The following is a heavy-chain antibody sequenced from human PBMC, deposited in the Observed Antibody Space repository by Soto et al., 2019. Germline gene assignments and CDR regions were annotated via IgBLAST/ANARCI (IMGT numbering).Heavy chain of an antibody. CDR3: ARVLRPLIVVVINPLDAFDI. CDR2: INAGNGKT. CDR1: GYTFTSYA. V-gene: IGHV1-3*01. J-gene: IGHJ3*02. D-gene: IGHD3-22*01. Sequence: ASVKVSCKASGYTFTSYAMHWVRQAPGQRLEWMGWINAGNGKTKYSQKFQGRVTITRDTSTSTAYMELSSLRSEDTAVYYCARVLRPLIVVVINPLDAFDIWGQGTMVTVSS.